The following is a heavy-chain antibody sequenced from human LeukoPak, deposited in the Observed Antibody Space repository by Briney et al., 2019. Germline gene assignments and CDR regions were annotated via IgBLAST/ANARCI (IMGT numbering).Heavy chain of an antibody. CDR2: IYHRGST. CDR1: GYPISSGYY. Sequence: SETLSLTCTVSGYPISSGYYWGWIRQPPGKGLEWIGGIYHRGSTYYDPSLKSRVTISVDTSKNQFSLKLNSVTAAGTAVYYCARRHDSGTFSFDYWGQGTLVTVSS. J-gene: IGHJ4*02. D-gene: IGHD3-10*01. CDR3: ARRHDSGTFSFDY. V-gene: IGHV4-38-2*02.